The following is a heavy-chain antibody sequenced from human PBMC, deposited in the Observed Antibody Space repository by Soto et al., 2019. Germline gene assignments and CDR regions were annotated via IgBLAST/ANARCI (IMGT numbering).Heavy chain of an antibody. CDR1: GYTFTSYA. V-gene: IGHV1-3*01. J-gene: IGHJ6*02. CDR3: ASSVILTRYFGMDV. Sequence: ASVKVSCKASGYTFTSYAMHWVRQAPGQRLEWMGWINAGNGNTKYSQKFQGRVTITRDTSASTAYMELSSMRSEDTAVYCCASSVILTRYFGMDVLAQGTTVTVSS. D-gene: IGHD3-9*01. CDR2: INAGNGNT.